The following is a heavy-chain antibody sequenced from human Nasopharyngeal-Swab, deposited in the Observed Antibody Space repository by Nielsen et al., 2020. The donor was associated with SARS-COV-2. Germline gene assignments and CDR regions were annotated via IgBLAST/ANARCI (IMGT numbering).Heavy chain of an antibody. Sequence: ASVKVSCNVSGYTLTELSMHWVRQAPGKGLEWMGGFDPEDGETIYAQKFQGRVTMTEDTSTDTAYMELSSLRSEDTAVYYCATVPAATPYAFDIWGQGTMVTVSS. CDR3: ATVPAATPYAFDI. D-gene: IGHD2-2*01. CDR2: FDPEDGET. J-gene: IGHJ3*02. CDR1: GYTLTELS. V-gene: IGHV1-24*01.